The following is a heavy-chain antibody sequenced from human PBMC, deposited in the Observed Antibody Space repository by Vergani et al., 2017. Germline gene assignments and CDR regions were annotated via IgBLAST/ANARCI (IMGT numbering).Heavy chain of an antibody. D-gene: IGHD6-6*01. CDR2: IYYSGST. V-gene: IGHV4-39*07. J-gene: IGHJ4*02. CDR3: ARVAARPPYYFDC. Sequence: QLQLQESGPGLVKPSETLSLTCTVSGGSISSSSYYWGWIRQPPGKGLEWIGSIYYSGSTYYNPSLKSRVTISVDTSKNQFSLKLSSVTAADTAVYYCARVAARPPYYFDCWGQGTLVTVSS. CDR1: GGSISSSSYY.